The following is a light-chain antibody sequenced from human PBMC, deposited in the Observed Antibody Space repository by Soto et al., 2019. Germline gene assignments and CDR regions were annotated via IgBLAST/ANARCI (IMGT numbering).Light chain of an antibody. CDR1: QSVLYSSNNKNY. CDR3: QYRFT. J-gene: IGKJ3*01. CDR2: WAS. Sequence: DIVMTQSPDSLAVSLGERATINCKSSQSVLYSSNNKNYLAWYQQKPGQPPKLLIYWASTRESGVPDRFSGSGSGTDFTLTISSLQAEDVAVYYCQYRFTFGSGTKVDIK. V-gene: IGKV4-1*01.